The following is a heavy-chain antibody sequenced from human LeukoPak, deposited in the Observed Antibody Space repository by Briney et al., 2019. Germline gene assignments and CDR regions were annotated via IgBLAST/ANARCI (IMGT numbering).Heavy chain of an antibody. CDR3: AKFPDLTGTTYG. D-gene: IGHD1-7*01. J-gene: IGHJ4*02. CDR2: ISGSGGST. Sequence: PGGSLRLSCAASGFTFSSYAMSWVRQATGKGLEWVSAISGSGGSTYYADSVKGRFTISRDNSKNTLYLQMNSLRAEDTPVYYYAKFPDLTGTTYGWGQGTLVTVSS. V-gene: IGHV3-23*01. CDR1: GFTFSSYA.